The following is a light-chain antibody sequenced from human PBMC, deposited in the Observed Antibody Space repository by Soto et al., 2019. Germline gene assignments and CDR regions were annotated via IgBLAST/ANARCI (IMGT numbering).Light chain of an antibody. Sequence: IVITQSPLSLPVTPGEPASISCSSSQSLLHSNGYNHVDWYLQKPGQSPHVLIFLGSNRASGVPDRFSGSGSGTDFTLTISSLQAEDVAVYYCQHYYSSPLTFGGGTKVDIK. CDR1: QSLLHSNGYNH. J-gene: IGKJ4*01. CDR3: QHYYSSPLT. CDR2: LGS. V-gene: IGKV2-28*01.